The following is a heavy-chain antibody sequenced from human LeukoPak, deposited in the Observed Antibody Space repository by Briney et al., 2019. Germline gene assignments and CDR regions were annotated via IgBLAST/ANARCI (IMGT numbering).Heavy chain of an antibody. J-gene: IGHJ6*02. V-gene: IGHV3-7*03. Sequence: GGSLRLSCAASGFTFSTYWMNWARQAPGKGLEWVASINHNGNVNYYVDSVKGRFTISRDNAKNSLYLQMSNLRAEDTAVYFCARGGGLDVWGQGATVTVSS. CDR2: INHNGNVN. CDR1: GFTFSTYW. D-gene: IGHD3-16*01. CDR3: ARGGGLDV.